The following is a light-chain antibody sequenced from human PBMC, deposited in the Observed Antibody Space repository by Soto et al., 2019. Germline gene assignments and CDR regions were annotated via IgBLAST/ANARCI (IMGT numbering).Light chain of an antibody. CDR1: SSNIGAGSD. Sequence: QSMLAQPPSVAWAPGQTFTISCTGTSSNIGAGSDVHWYQQLPGAAPKLLIYINKNRPSGFPDLLSGSKSGSSASLAITGLQAEDEADYYCQTYDISLSGSYVFGTGTKVPVL. CDR2: INK. J-gene: IGLJ1*01. V-gene: IGLV1-40*01. CDR3: QTYDISLSGSYV.